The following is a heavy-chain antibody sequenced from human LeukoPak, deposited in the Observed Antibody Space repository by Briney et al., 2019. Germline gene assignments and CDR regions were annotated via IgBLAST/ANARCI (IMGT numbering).Heavy chain of an antibody. Sequence: ASVKVSCKASGYTFTGYYMHWVRQAPGQGLEWMGWINPNSGGTNYAQKFQGRVTMTRDTSISTAYMELSRLRSDDTAVYYCARVPFYYGSGSPAGGFDYWGQGTLVTVSS. D-gene: IGHD3-10*01. CDR3: ARVPFYYGSGSPAGGFDY. CDR1: GYTFTGYY. J-gene: IGHJ4*02. CDR2: INPNSGGT. V-gene: IGHV1-2*02.